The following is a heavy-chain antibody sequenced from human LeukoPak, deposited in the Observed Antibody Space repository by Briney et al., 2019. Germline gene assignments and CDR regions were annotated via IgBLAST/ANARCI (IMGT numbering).Heavy chain of an antibody. CDR1: GFTFSAYW. J-gene: IGHJ4*02. Sequence: GGSLRLSCAASGFTFSAYWMHWVRQAPGKGLVWVSRINSDGFSIAYADSVKGRFTISRDNAKNTLYLHVNSLRAEDTAVYYCARDRDGYNYDYWGQGTLVTVSS. V-gene: IGHV3-74*01. CDR2: INSDGFSI. D-gene: IGHD5-24*01. CDR3: ARDRDGYNYDY.